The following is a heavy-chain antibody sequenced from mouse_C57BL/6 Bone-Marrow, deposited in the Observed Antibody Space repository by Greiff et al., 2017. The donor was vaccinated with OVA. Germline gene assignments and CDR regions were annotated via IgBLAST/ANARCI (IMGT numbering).Heavy chain of an antibody. V-gene: IGHV1-74*01. J-gene: IGHJ4*01. D-gene: IGHD2-5*01. Sequence: VQLQQPGAELVKPGASVKVSCKASGYTFTSYWMHWVKQRPGQGLEWIGSIHPSNSDTNYNQKFKGKATLTVDKSSSTAYMQLSSLTSEDSAVYYCARRPNSNFYYYAMDYWGQGTSVTVSS. CDR3: ARRPNSNFYYYAMDY. CDR1: GYTFTSYW. CDR2: IHPSNSDT.